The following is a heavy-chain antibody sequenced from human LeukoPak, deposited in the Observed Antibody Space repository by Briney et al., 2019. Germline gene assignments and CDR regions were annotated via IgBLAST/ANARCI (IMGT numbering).Heavy chain of an antibody. CDR2: INHSGST. J-gene: IGHJ4*02. CDR1: GGSFSGYY. CDR3: ARRSIRGRQLTDY. D-gene: IGHD6-13*01. Sequence: SETLSLTCAVYGGSFSGYYWSWIRQPPGKGLGWIGEINHSGSTNYNPSLKSRVTISVDTSKNQFSLKLSSVTAADTAVYYCARRSIRGRQLTDYWGQGTLVTVSS. V-gene: IGHV4-34*01.